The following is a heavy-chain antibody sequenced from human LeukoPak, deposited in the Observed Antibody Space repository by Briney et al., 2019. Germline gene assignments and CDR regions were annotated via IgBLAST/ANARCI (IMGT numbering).Heavy chain of an antibody. D-gene: IGHD6-19*01. J-gene: IGHJ4*02. Sequence: SETLSLTCTVSGGSISSYYWSWIRQPPGRGLEWIGYIYYSGSPDYNPSLKSRVTISVDTSKNQFSLTLNSVTAADTAVYYCARQGGAVAGRAVDYWGQGTLVSVSS. CDR1: GGSISSYY. CDR3: ARQGGAVAGRAVDY. V-gene: IGHV4-59*08. CDR2: IYYSGSP.